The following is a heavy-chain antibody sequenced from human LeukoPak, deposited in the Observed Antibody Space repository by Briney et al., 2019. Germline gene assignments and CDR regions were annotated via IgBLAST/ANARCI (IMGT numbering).Heavy chain of an antibody. CDR1: GYTFTGFY. CDR2: INPNSGGT. J-gene: IGHJ4*02. D-gene: IGHD5-18*01. V-gene: IGHV1-2*02. CDR3: AGRPDTAIVPIFDY. Sequence: GASVKVSCKASGYTFTGFYLHWVRQAPGHGLEWMGWINPNSGGTKYAQKFQGRVTMTGDTSISTAYMELSRLSSDDTAIYYCAGRPDTAIVPIFDYWGQGALVTVSS.